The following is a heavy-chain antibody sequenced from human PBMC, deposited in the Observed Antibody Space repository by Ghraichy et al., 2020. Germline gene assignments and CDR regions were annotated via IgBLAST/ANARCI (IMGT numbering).Heavy chain of an antibody. CDR1: GFTFSSYA. D-gene: IGHD5-18*01. Sequence: GGSLRLSCAASGFTFSSYAMHWVRQAPGKGLEWVAVISYDGSNKYYADSVKGRFTISRDNSKNTLYLQMNSLRAEDTAVYYCAREVDTAMDIDYWGQGTLVTVSS. CDR3: AREVDTAMDIDY. V-gene: IGHV3-30-3*01. J-gene: IGHJ4*02. CDR2: ISYDGSNK.